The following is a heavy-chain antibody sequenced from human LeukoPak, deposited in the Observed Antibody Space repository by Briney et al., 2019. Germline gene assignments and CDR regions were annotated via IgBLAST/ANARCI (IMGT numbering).Heavy chain of an antibody. CDR3: ARDYAGSPDY. CDR1: GFTFSSYS. D-gene: IGHD3-10*01. J-gene: IGHJ4*02. CDR2: IDGDGSTT. V-gene: IGHV3-74*03. Sequence: AGGSLRLSCAASGFTFSSYSMNWVRQSPGKGLVWVALIDGDGSTTTHADSVKGRFTISRDNAKNTAYLQMNSLRDEDTAVYFCARDYAGSPDYWGQGTLVTVS.